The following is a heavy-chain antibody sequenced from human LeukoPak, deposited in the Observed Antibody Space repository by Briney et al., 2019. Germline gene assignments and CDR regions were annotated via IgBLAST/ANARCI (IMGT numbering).Heavy chain of an antibody. Sequence: PGWSLRLSRAASGFTFSSYWMHWVRQVPGKGLVWVARINPGGSSITYADSVKGRFTISRDNAKNTLYLQMDSLRAEDTGVYYCARSNQADDYWGQGTLVTASS. D-gene: IGHD1-14*01. CDR1: GFTFSSYW. V-gene: IGHV3-74*01. J-gene: IGHJ4*02. CDR3: ARSNQADDY. CDR2: INPGGSSI.